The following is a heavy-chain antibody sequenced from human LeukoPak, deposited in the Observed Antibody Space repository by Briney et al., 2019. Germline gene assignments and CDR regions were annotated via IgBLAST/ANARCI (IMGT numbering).Heavy chain of an antibody. CDR1: GGSISSYY. Sequence: SETLSLTCTVSGGSISSYYWSWIRQPPGKGLEWIGYIYYSGSTNYNPSLKSRVTISVDTSKNQFSLKLSSVTAADTAVYYCARGISSSYVFDMDVWGKGSTVTVSS. V-gene: IGHV4-59*12. J-gene: IGHJ6*03. CDR2: IYYSGST. D-gene: IGHD2-2*01. CDR3: ARGISSSYVFDMDV.